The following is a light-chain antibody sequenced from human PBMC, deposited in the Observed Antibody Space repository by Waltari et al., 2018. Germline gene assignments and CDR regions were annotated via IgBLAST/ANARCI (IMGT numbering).Light chain of an antibody. CDR2: DDR. V-gene: IGLV3-21*04. Sequence: SYVLTQPPSASVAPGEAANIPCWGDHLGTYSVPWYQQKAGQAPGLVIFDDRDRPSGIPDRFSGSNSGNTATLTISRVEAGDEARYYCHVWHPHVDPGVFGTGTEVTVL. J-gene: IGLJ1*01. CDR1: HLGTYS. CDR3: HVWHPHVDPGV.